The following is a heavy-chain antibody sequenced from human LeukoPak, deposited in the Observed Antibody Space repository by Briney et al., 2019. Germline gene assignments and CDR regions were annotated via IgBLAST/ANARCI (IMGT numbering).Heavy chain of an antibody. Sequence: GGSLRVSCAASGFRFSGCSLSWVRQAPGKGLEWVATINEVGSKTYYDDSVKGRFTISGDNAKNSLYLEMSSLRAEDTAVYYCARLLGTVTTFDYWGQGTLVTVSS. D-gene: IGHD1-26*01. V-gene: IGHV3-7*01. CDR2: INEVGSKT. CDR3: ARLLGTVTTFDY. CDR1: GFRFSGCS. J-gene: IGHJ4*02.